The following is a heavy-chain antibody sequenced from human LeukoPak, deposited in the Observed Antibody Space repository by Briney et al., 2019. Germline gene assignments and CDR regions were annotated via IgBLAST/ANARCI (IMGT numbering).Heavy chain of an antibody. CDR2: ISGSGGST. J-gene: IGHJ4*02. CDR1: GSTFSSYA. Sequence: PGGSLRLSCAASGSTFSSYAMSWVRQAPGKGLEWVSAISGSGGSTYYADSVKGRFTISRDNSKNTLYLQMNSLRAEDTAVYYCAKDKRPYGSGSYIFDYWGQGTLVTVSS. V-gene: IGHV3-23*01. D-gene: IGHD3-10*01. CDR3: AKDKRPYGSGSYIFDY.